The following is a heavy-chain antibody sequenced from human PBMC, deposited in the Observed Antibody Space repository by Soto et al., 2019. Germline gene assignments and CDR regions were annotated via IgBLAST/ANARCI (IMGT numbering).Heavy chain of an antibody. D-gene: IGHD2-8*02. Sequence: GSLRLSCAASGFICSSYDMSWVRQAPGKGLEWVSTILVDGRTFYVDSVKGRFTISRDSSHNTVYLQMNSLTAGDTALYYCAKATATGGGAFDICGQGTMVTVSS. V-gene: IGHV3-23*01. CDR2: ILVDGRT. CDR1: GFICSSYD. J-gene: IGHJ3*02. CDR3: AKATATGGGAFDI.